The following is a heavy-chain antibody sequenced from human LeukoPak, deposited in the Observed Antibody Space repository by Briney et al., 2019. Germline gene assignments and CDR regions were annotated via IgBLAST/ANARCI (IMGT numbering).Heavy chain of an antibody. Sequence: PGGSLRLSCAASGFTFSSYSMNWVRQAPGKGLEWVSPISSSSSYIYYADSVKGRFTISRDNAKNSLYLQMNSLRAEDTAVYYCARTMIVVVTLDAFDIWGQGTMVTVSS. D-gene: IGHD3-22*01. J-gene: IGHJ3*02. CDR2: ISSSSSYI. CDR3: ARTMIVVVTLDAFDI. V-gene: IGHV3-21*01. CDR1: GFTFSSYS.